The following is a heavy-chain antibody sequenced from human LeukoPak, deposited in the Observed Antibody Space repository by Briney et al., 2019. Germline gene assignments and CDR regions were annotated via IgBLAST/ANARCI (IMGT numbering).Heavy chain of an antibody. CDR2: ISSNGGST. Sequence: QPGGSLRLSCSASGFTFTSYSMHCVRHAPGKGLEYVSSISSNGGSTYYADSVKGRFTISRDNSKNTLYLQMSSLRAEDTAVYYCVKDHPRWLVVWFDPWGQGTLVTVSS. CDR1: GFTFTSYS. D-gene: IGHD6-19*01. V-gene: IGHV3-64D*06. J-gene: IGHJ5*02. CDR3: VKDHPRWLVVWFDP.